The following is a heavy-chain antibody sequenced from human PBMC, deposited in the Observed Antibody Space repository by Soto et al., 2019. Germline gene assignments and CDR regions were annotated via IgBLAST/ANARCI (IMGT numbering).Heavy chain of an antibody. V-gene: IGHV1-69*12. Sequence: QVQLVQSGAGVQKPESSVRVSCKASGGTFNSYAITWVRQAPGQGLEWMGGTIPMFGTTNYAEKFQGRVTITADESTNTAYMELSSLRSEDTAVYYCTRCGIRYHSIGYYLGIDGMDVWGQGTTVIVSS. D-gene: IGHD3-22*01. J-gene: IGHJ6*02. CDR3: TRCGIRYHSIGYYLGIDGMDV. CDR2: TIPMFGTT. CDR1: GGTFNSYA.